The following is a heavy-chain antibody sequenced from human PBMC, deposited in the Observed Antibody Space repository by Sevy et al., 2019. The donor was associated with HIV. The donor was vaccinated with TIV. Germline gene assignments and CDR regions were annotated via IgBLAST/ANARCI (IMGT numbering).Heavy chain of an antibody. CDR3: ARAPSASQGQRQYFHY. Sequence: ASVKVSCKTSGYRFMSYGISWVRQAPGQGLEWMGWISTFNGDTNAAPKLQGRVTMTTDTSTSTGYMELRSLRSDDTAVYYCARAPSASQGQRQYFHYWGQGTLVTVSS. CDR1: GYRFMSYG. V-gene: IGHV1-18*01. CDR2: ISTFNGDT. J-gene: IGHJ1*01. D-gene: IGHD6-25*01.